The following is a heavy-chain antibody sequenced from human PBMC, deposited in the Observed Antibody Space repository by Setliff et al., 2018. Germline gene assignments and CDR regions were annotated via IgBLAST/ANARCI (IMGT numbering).Heavy chain of an antibody. CDR2: IIATVGGV. J-gene: IGHJ4*02. Sequence: GASVKVSCKASGYTFSDNAMSWVRQAPGQGPEWMGGIIATVGGVSYAQKFQGRVTITADESTTTVYMELSSLTSEDTAMYYCARDPRDVYRRGGDCWGPGTLVTVSS. D-gene: IGHD4-4*01. V-gene: IGHV1-69*13. CDR3: ARDPRDVYRRGGDC. CDR1: GYTFSDNA.